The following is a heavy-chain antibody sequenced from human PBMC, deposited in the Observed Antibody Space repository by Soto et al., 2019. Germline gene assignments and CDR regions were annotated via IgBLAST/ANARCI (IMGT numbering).Heavy chain of an antibody. CDR2: INPDGGAT. J-gene: IGHJ4*02. CDR3: AKGRRNTF. CDR1: GYTFSFDY. D-gene: IGHD3-10*01. V-gene: IGHV1-46*04. Sequence: QVQLLQSGAEVKKPGASVKISCKASGYTFSFDYLSWVRRAPGQGLQWMGKINPDGGATTYAQSLPGRVPNACDASTGTVYMALSSLTSDVTAVYCCAKGRRNTFWGPGALVSVS.